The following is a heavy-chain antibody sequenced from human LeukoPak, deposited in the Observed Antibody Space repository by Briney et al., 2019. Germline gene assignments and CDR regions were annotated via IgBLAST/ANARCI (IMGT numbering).Heavy chain of an antibody. J-gene: IGHJ4*02. D-gene: IGHD3-16*02. CDR1: GYTFTSYA. V-gene: IGHV7-4-1*02. Sequence: ASVKVSCKASGYTFTSYAMNWVRQAPGQGLEWMGWINTNTGNPTYAQGFTGRFVFSLDTSVSTAYLQISSLKAEDTAVYYCARSSIMSTFGGVIVPGDFDYWGQGTLVTASS. CDR2: INTNTGNP. CDR3: ARSSIMSTFGGVIVPGDFDY.